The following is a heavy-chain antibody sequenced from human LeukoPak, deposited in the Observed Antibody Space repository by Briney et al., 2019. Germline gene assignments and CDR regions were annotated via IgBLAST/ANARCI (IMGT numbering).Heavy chain of an antibody. V-gene: IGHV4-59*12. CDR2: IYYSGST. D-gene: IGHD6-13*01. J-gene: IGHJ6*03. CDR1: GDSISGYY. Sequence: SETLSLTCTVSGDSISGYYWTWIRQPPGKGLEWIEYIYYSGSTYYNPSLKSRVTISVDTSKNQFSLKLCSMTAADTAVYFCARGSSSWMDYYMDVWGKGTTVTVSS. CDR3: ARGSSSWMDYYMDV.